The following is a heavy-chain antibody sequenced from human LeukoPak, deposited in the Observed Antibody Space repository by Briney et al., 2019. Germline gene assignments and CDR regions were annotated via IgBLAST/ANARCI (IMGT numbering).Heavy chain of an antibody. CDR1: GGSISSNSYY. J-gene: IGHJ4*02. V-gene: IGHV4-39*01. CDR3: ARWRTARTGFDY. Sequence: SETLSLTCTVSGGSISSNSYYWGWIRQPPGRGLEWIGSIYYSGSPYYNPSLKSRVTISVDTSKNQFSLKVISVTAADTAVYYCARWRTARTGFDYWGQGTLVTVSS. CDR2: IYYSGSP. D-gene: IGHD3/OR15-3a*01.